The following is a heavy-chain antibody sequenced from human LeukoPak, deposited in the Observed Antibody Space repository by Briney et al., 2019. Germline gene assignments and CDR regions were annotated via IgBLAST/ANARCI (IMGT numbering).Heavy chain of an antibody. Sequence: SETLSLTCTVSGGSISSYYWSWIRQPPGKGLEWIGYIYYSGSTNYNPSLKSRVTISVDTSKNQFSLKLSSVTAADTAVYYCARNIYSSSWYWFDPWGQGTLVTVSS. CDR1: GGSISSYY. V-gene: IGHV4-59*01. CDR2: IYYSGST. D-gene: IGHD6-13*01. CDR3: ARNIYSSSWYWFDP. J-gene: IGHJ5*02.